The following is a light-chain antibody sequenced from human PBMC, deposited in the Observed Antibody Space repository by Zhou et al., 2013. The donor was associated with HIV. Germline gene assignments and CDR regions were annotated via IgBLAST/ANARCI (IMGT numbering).Light chain of an antibody. J-gene: IGKJ2*01. V-gene: IGKV3-20*01. CDR3: QQYDGSSRMYT. CDR1: QSVSSSY. CDR2: GAS. Sequence: VLTQSPGTLSLSPGERATLSCRASQSVSSSYFAWYQQKPGQAPRLLIYGASNRATGIPDRFSGSGSGTDFTLTISRLDPEDVAVYYCQQYDGSSRMYTFGQGSKLEI.